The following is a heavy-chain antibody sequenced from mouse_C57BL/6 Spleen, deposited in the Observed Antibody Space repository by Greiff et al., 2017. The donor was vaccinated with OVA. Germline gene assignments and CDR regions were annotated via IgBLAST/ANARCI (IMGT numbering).Heavy chain of an antibody. CDR3: ARDGNYLFAY. Sequence: VQLKESGPGLVKPSQSLSLTCSVTGYSITSGYYWNWIRQFPGNKLEWMGYISYDGSNNYNPSLKNRISITRDTSKNQFFLKLNSVTTEDTATYYCARDGNYLFAYWGQGTLVTVSA. CDR1: GYSITSGYY. J-gene: IGHJ3*01. CDR2: ISYDGSN. D-gene: IGHD2-1*01. V-gene: IGHV3-6*01.